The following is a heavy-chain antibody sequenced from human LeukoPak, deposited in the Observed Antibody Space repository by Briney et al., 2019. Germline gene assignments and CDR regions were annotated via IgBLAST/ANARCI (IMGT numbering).Heavy chain of an antibody. CDR2: IYYSGST. CDR3: AIFNWNGRFDP. D-gene: IGHD1-1*01. CDR1: NGSVSSYY. J-gene: IGHJ5*02. Sequence: SETLSLTCTVSNGSVSSYYWSWIRQPPGKGLEWIGYIYYSGSTNYNPSLKSRVTISVDTSKNQFSLKVSSVTAADTAVYYCAIFNWNGRFDPWGQGTLVTVSS. V-gene: IGHV4-59*02.